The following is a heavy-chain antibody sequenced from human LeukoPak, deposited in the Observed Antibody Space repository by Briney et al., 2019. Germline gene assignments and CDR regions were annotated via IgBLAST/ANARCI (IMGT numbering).Heavy chain of an antibody. D-gene: IGHD1-26*01. J-gene: IGHJ6*02. V-gene: IGHV4-61*08. CDR2: IYYSGST. CDR1: GGSISSGGYY. Sequence: ASETLSLTCTVSGGSISSGGYYWSWIRQHPGKGLEWIGYIYYSGSTNYNPSLKSRVTISVDTSKNQFSLKLSSVTAADTAVYYCARVSLSGSYTRSYYYGMDVWGQGTTVTVSS. CDR3: ARVSLSGSYTRSYYYGMDV.